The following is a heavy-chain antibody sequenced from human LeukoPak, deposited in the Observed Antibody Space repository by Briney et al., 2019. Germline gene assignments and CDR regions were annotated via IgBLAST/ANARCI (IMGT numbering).Heavy chain of an antibody. CDR3: ARGESIAARRLTY. CDR2: INPNSGGT. CDR1: GYTFTGYY. J-gene: IGHJ4*02. V-gene: IGHV1-2*02. Sequence: ASVKVSCKASGYTFTGYYMHWVRQAPGQGLEWMGWINPNSGGTNYAQKFQGRVTMTRDTSISTAYMELSRLRSDDTAVYYCARGESIAARRLTYWGQETLVTVSS. D-gene: IGHD6-6*01.